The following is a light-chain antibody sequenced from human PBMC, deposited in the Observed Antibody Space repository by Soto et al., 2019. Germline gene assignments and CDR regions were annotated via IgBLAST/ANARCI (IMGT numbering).Light chain of an antibody. CDR1: SSDVGSYNR. J-gene: IGLJ1*01. Sequence: QSVLTQPPSVSLSPGPSVAISCTGTSSDVGSYNRVAWYQQPPGTAPKLIISEVNNRPSGVPDRFSGSKSGNTASLTISGLQAEDEADYYCSSYTSTNTYVFGTGTKVTVL. CDR3: SSYTSTNTYV. V-gene: IGLV2-18*02. CDR2: EVN.